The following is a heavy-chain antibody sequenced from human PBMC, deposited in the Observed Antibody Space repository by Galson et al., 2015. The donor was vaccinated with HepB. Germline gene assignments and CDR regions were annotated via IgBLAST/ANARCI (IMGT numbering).Heavy chain of an antibody. CDR1: GFTFSSYA. Sequence: SLRLSCAASGFTFSSYAMSWVRQAPGKGLEWVSAISGSGGSAYYADSVKGRFTISRDNSKNTLYLQMNSLRAEDTAVYYCAADIVVVVAATWFDPWGQGTLVTVSS. CDR3: AADIVVVVAATWFDP. D-gene: IGHD2-15*01. V-gene: IGHV3-23*01. J-gene: IGHJ5*02. CDR2: ISGSGGSA.